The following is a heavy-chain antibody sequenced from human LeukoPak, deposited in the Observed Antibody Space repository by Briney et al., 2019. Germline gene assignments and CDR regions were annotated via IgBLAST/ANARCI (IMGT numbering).Heavy chain of an antibody. J-gene: IGHJ5*02. CDR1: GGSFSGYY. Sequence: PSETLSLTCAVYGGSFSGYYWSWIRQPPGKGLEWIGEINHSGSTNYNPSLKSRVTISVDTSKNQFSLKLSSVTAADTAVYYCARGRRSSTGTLNWFDPWGQGTLVTVSS. D-gene: IGHD1-1*01. CDR2: INHSGST. V-gene: IGHV4-34*01. CDR3: ARGRRSSTGTLNWFDP.